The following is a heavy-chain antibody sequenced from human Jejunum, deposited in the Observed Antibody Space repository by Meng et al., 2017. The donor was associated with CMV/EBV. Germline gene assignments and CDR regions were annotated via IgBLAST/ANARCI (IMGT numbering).Heavy chain of an antibody. J-gene: IGHJ4*02. D-gene: IGHD3-10*01. CDR3: ARGAVNMVRGVSYYFDY. Sequence: SGSYYWNWIRQSPGKGLEWIAHVFYSGSSDYNPSPKSRVTISVDTSKNQFFLQLDSVTAADTAVYFCARGAVNMVRGVSYYFDYWGQGALVTVSS. CDR2: VFYSGSS. CDR1: SGSYY. V-gene: IGHV4-61*01.